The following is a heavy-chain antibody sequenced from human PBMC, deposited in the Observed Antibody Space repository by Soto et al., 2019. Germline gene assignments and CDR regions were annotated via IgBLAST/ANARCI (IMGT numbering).Heavy chain of an antibody. Sequence: SETLSLTCAVYGGSFSGYYWSWIRQPPGKGLEWIGEINHSGSTNYNPSLKSRVTISVDTSKNQFSLKLSSVTAADTAVYYCARGPRSWTRPNYYYMDVWGKGTTVTVSS. CDR2: INHSGST. V-gene: IGHV4-34*01. CDR1: GGSFSGYY. D-gene: IGHD3-10*01. J-gene: IGHJ6*03. CDR3: ARGPRSWTRPNYYYMDV.